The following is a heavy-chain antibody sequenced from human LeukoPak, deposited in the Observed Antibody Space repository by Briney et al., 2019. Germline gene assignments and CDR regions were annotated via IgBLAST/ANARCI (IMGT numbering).Heavy chain of an antibody. V-gene: IGHV1-18*01. CDR2: ISTQSGNT. CDR1: GYTLTSYG. Sequence: ASVKVSCEASGYTLTSYGINWMRQAPGQGLEWMGWISTQSGNTNYAQKVQGRLTLTTDRSTNTAYMELRSLRSDDTAVYYCASWPWIFGVAQHNNWFDPWGQGTLVTVSS. CDR3: ASWPWIFGVAQHNNWFDP. J-gene: IGHJ5*02. D-gene: IGHD3-3*01.